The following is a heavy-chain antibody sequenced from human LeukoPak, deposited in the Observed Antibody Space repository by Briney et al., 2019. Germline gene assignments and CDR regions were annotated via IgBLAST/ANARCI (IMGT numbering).Heavy chain of an antibody. Sequence: ASVKVSCKGSGYTFTSYGVSWVRQAPGQGLEWMGWISAYNGNTNYAQKFKDRVSLSTDSSTSTAYMGLRSLTSDDTAAYYCARWGDEAYWGQGTLVTVSS. CDR2: ISAYNGNT. V-gene: IGHV1-18*01. D-gene: IGHD3-10*01. CDR3: ARWGDEAY. J-gene: IGHJ4*02. CDR1: GYTFTSYG.